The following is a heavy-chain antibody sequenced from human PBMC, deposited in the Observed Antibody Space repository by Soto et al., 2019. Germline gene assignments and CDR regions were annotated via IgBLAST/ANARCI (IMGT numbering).Heavy chain of an antibody. D-gene: IGHD2-15*01. CDR2: IYYSGST. Sequence: PSETLSLTCTVSGGSISSGDYYWSWIRQPPGKGLEWIGYIYYSGSTYYNPSLKSRVTISIDTPKNRFSLKLNSVTAADTAVYFCARQAFYCSGGNCYVHPPPPKSFQNWGPGTLVTVSS. J-gene: IGHJ1*01. CDR3: ARQAFYCSGGNCYVHPPPPKSFQN. V-gene: IGHV4-30-4*01. CDR1: GGSISSGDYY.